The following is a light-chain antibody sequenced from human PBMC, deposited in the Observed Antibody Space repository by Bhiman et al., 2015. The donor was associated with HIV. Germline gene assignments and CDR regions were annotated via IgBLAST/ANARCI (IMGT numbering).Light chain of an antibody. CDR2: EDD. J-gene: IGLJ1*01. CDR3: QAWDSSAYV. Sequence: SYELAQPPSVSLSPGQTATITCSGDKLGEKFASWYQQKPGQSPVLVIFEDDKRPSGIPERFSGSNSGNTATLTISGTQAMDEADYYCQAWDSSAYVFGTGTKVTVL. V-gene: IGLV3-1*01. CDR1: KLGEKF.